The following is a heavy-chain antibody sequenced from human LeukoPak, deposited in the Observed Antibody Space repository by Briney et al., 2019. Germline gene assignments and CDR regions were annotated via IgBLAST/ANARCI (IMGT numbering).Heavy chain of an antibody. CDR2: IYPDDSDT. CDR3: ARRHKTNADAFDI. Sequence: GESLKISCEASGYSFTTYWIGWVRQIPVKGLEWMGIIYPDDSDTRYRPSFQGQVTISADKSITTAYLQWSSLKASDTAMYYCARRHKTNADAFDIWGQGTMVIVSS. J-gene: IGHJ3*02. D-gene: IGHD2-8*01. V-gene: IGHV5-51*01. CDR1: GYSFTTYW.